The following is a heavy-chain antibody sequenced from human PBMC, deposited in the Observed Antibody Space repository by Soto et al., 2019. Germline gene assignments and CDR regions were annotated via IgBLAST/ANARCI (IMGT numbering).Heavy chain of an antibody. CDR2: ITTGTGNA. Sequence: QVQLVQSGAEVKKSGASVKVSCRASGYTFTSYAMHWVRQAPGQGLEWMGWITTGTGNAKYSQTFQGRVTINSDTSASTAYMELSSLRFEDTAVYYCARTYDYTPDYWGQGTLVTVSS. CDR1: GYTFTSYA. D-gene: IGHD4-4*01. V-gene: IGHV1-3*04. CDR3: ARTYDYTPDY. J-gene: IGHJ4*02.